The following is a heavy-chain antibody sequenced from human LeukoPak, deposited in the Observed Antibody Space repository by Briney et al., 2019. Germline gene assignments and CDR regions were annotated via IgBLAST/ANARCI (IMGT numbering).Heavy chain of an antibody. D-gene: IGHD6-19*01. CDR2: MNPNSGNT. Sequence: ASVKVSCKASGYTFTSYDINWVRQATGQGLEWMGWMNPNSGNTGYAQKFQGRVTMTRNTSISTAYMELSSLRSEDTAVYYCARDGDPRSGWYLPGSNWGQGTLVTVSS. J-gene: IGHJ4*02. CDR1: GYTFTSYD. V-gene: IGHV1-8*01. CDR3: ARDGDPRSGWYLPGSN.